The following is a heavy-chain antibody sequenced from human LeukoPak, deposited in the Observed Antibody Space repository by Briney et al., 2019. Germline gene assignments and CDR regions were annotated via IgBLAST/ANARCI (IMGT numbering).Heavy chain of an antibody. CDR1: GYTFTGYY. J-gene: IGHJ4*02. CDR2: INPNSGGT. Sequence: GASVKVSCKASGYTFTGYYMHWVRQAPGQGLEWMGWINPNSGGTNYAQKFQGRVTMTRDTSISTAYMELSRLRSDDTAVYYCARNDRGIAAAGPADYWGQGTLVTVSS. D-gene: IGHD6-13*01. V-gene: IGHV1-2*02. CDR3: ARNDRGIAAAGPADY.